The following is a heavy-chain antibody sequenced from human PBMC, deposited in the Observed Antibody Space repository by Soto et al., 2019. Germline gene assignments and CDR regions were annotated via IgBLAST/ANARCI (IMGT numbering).Heavy chain of an antibody. CDR1: GGTFSSYT. J-gene: IGHJ2*01. Sequence: QVQLVQSGAEVKKPGSSVTVSCKASGGTFSSYTISWVRQAPGQGLEWMGGIIPIFGTANDAQTFHGRVTITADEATSTFDMELSTLRSEDTAVYYCARGNHRWLQLWYFYLWGRGTLVTVSS. D-gene: IGHD5-12*01. CDR2: IIPIFGTA. CDR3: ARGNHRWLQLWYFYL. V-gene: IGHV1-69*12.